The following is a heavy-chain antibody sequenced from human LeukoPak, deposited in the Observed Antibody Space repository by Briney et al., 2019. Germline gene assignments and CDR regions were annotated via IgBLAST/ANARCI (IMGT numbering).Heavy chain of an antibody. J-gene: IGHJ4*02. CDR2: ISAYNGNT. Sequence: ASVKVSCKASGYTFTSYYMHWVRQAPGQGLEWMGWISAYNGNTNYAQKFQGRVTMTTDTSTSTAYMELRSLRSDDTAVYFCARDLVVDTAMVTGFDYWGQGTLVTVSS. V-gene: IGHV1-18*04. D-gene: IGHD5-18*01. CDR1: GYTFTSYY. CDR3: ARDLVVDTAMVTGFDY.